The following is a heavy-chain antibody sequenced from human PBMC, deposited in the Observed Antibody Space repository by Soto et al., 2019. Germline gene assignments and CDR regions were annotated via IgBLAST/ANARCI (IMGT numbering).Heavy chain of an antibody. CDR1: GFTFSSYA. D-gene: IGHD6-6*01. J-gene: IGHJ5*01. CDR2: ISGSGGST. CDR3: AKEGPSIAFVPGNWFDS. Sequence: GGSLRLSCAASGFTFSSYAMSWVRQAPGKGLEWVSAISGSGGSTYNADSVKGRFTISRDNSKNTLNLQMNSLRAEDTAVYYCAKEGPSIAFVPGNWFDSWGQGTLVTVSS. V-gene: IGHV3-23*01.